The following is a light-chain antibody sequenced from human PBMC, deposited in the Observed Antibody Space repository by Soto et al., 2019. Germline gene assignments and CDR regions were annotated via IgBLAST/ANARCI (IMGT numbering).Light chain of an antibody. V-gene: IGKV3-20*01. CDR1: QSVGSSY. Sequence: EVALTQSPGTLSLSSGERATLSCRASQSVGSSYLVWYQQKPGQAPRLLIYGASNRATGIPDRFSGSGSGTDFTLTISRLEPEDFAVYYCQQYGSSPLTFGGGTTVEIK. J-gene: IGKJ4*01. CDR2: GAS. CDR3: QQYGSSPLT.